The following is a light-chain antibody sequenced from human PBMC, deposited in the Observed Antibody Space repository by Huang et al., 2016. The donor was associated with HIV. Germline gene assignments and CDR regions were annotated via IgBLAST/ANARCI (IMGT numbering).Light chain of an antibody. CDR3: QQRRNWPPYT. CDR1: QGVSSS. Sequence: EVVLTQSPATLSLSPGERATLSCRASQGVSSSFAWYQQKPGQAPRLLLYAASVRATGIPARFSGSASGTDFPLTISSLEPEDFAVYYCQQRRNWPPYTFGQGTKLEIK. CDR2: AAS. V-gene: IGKV3-11*01. J-gene: IGKJ2*01.